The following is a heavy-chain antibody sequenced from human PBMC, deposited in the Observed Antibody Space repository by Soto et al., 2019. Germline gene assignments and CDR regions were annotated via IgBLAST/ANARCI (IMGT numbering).Heavy chain of an antibody. Sequence: GGSLRLSCAASGFTFSDYYMSWIRQAPGKGLEWVSYISSSSSYTNYADSVKGRFTISRDNAKNSLYLQMNSLRAEDTAVYYCARDNYYDSSGYYFGTYDYWGQGTLVTVSS. J-gene: IGHJ4*02. CDR3: ARDNYYDSSGYYFGTYDY. CDR2: ISSSSSYT. CDR1: GFTFSDYY. V-gene: IGHV3-11*06. D-gene: IGHD3-22*01.